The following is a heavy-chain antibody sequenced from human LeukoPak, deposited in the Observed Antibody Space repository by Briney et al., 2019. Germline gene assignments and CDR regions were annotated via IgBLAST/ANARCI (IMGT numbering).Heavy chain of an antibody. CDR2: INPNSGGT. Sequence: GASVKVSCKASGYTFTGYYMHWARQAPGQGLEWMGWINPNSGGTNYAQKFQGRVTMTRDTSISTAYMELSRLRSDDTAVYYCARDAYYYDSSGYYPADYCGQGTLVTVSS. J-gene: IGHJ4*02. D-gene: IGHD3-22*01. CDR3: ARDAYYYDSSGYYPADY. CDR1: GYTFTGYY. V-gene: IGHV1-2*02.